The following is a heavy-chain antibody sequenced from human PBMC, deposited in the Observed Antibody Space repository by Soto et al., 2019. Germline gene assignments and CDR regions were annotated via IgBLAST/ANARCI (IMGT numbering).Heavy chain of an antibody. V-gene: IGHV4-59*03. CDR2: VQKSVST. J-gene: IGHJ6*04. D-gene: IGHD1-26*01. CDR3: EKFPPYNGSYYDDYSDVEV. CDR1: VFPITNAY. Sequence: PSDTLSLTCTFSVFPITNAYCGLILQPPGKSLEWIVYVQKSVSTNYNPSLKSLVTISVDTFEDQFSLKLTYVTAADTALYFCEKFPPYNGSYYDDYSDVEVWGKGNTVNVSS.